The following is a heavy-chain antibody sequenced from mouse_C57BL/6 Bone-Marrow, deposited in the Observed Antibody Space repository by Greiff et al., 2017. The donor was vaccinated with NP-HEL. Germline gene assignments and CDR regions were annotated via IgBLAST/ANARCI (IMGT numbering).Heavy chain of an antibody. CDR1: GFSLTSYG. CDR3: AKNPQTALPAWFAY. CDR2: IWSGGST. V-gene: IGHV2-4*01. Sequence: VQLQQSGPGLVQPSQSLSITCTVSGFSLTSYGVHWVRQPPGKGLEWLGVIWSGGSTDYNAAFISRLSISKDNSKSQVFFKMNSLQADDTAIYYCAKNPQTALPAWFAYWGQGTLVTVSA. D-gene: IGHD3-2*01. J-gene: IGHJ3*01.